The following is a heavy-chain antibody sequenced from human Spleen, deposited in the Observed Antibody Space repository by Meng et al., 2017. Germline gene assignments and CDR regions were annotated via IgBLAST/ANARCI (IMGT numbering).Heavy chain of an antibody. CDR1: GFTFSNYR. D-gene: IGHD3-22*01. CDR3: ARDFYDSSGYGVDY. V-gene: IGHV3-21*02. J-gene: IGHJ4*02. Sequence: VQLVGAGGGLVKPGGSLRLSCATSGFTFSNYRMIWVRQAPGKGLEWVSSISGSSSYIYYADSVKGRFTISRDNAKNSLYLQMNSLRAEDTAVYYCARDFYDSSGYGVDYWGQGTLVTVSS. CDR2: ISGSSSYI.